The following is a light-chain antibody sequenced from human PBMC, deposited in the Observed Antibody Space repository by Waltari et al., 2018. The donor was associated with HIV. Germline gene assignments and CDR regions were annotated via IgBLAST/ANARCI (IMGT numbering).Light chain of an antibody. CDR2: WAT. CDR1: QSLLAPSNRKDR. J-gene: IGKJ3*01. V-gene: IGKV4-1*01. CDR3: QHYYTTPPA. Sequence: EIVLTQSPASLVVSLGGRATINCKSSQSLLAPSNRKDRLAWYQKKAGQPPRLLFYWATTRESGVPDRFSGSGSVTDFTLTISSLQPEDVAVYYCQHYYTTPPAFGPGTKVAIK.